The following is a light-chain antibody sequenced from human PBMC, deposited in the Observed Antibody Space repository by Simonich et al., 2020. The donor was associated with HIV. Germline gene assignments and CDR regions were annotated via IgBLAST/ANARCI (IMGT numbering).Light chain of an antibody. CDR2: GAS. J-gene: IGKJ3*01. Sequence: ETVMTQSPATLSVSPGERALLSCRASQSVSSSYLAWYQQKPGQAPRLLIYGASSRATGIPDRFSGSGSGTDFTLTISRLEPEDFAVYYCQQYGSFTFGPGTKVDIK. CDR1: QSVSSSY. CDR3: QQYGSFT. V-gene: IGKV3-20*01.